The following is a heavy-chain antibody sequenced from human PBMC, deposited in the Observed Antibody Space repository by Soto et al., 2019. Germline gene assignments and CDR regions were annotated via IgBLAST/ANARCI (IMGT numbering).Heavy chain of an antibody. CDR2: IYYRGST. D-gene: IGHD6-13*01. Sequence: SETRCLTSTVAGGSISSYYWSWIRQPPGKGLEWIGYIYYRGSTNHNPSLKSRVTISVDTSKNQFSLNLSSVTAADTAVYYCAREAPDGIAAAGVNYFDYWGQGTLVTVSS. J-gene: IGHJ4*02. CDR3: AREAPDGIAAAGVNYFDY. V-gene: IGHV4-59*01. CDR1: GGSISSYY.